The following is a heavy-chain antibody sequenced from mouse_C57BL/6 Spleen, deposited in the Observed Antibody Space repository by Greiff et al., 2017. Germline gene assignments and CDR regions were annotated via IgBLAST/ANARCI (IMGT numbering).Heavy chain of an antibody. Sequence: QVQLQQSGAELVRPGTSVKMSCKASGYTFPNYWIGWAKQRPGHGLEWIGDIYPGGGYTNYNEKFKGKATLTADKSSSTAYMKFNSLTSEDSAIYYIARSIGLRGSWYFDVWGTGTTVTVSS. CDR1: GYTFPNYW. D-gene: IGHD2-4*01. J-gene: IGHJ1*03. CDR3: ARSIGLRGSWYFDV. V-gene: IGHV1-63*01. CDR2: IYPGGGYT.